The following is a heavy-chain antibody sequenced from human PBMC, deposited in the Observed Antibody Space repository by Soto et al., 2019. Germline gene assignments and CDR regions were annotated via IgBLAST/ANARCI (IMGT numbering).Heavy chain of an antibody. CDR3: AMLSGAHWFDP. CDR2: IYYSGST. J-gene: IGHJ5*02. CDR1: GGSISSYY. D-gene: IGHD2-2*01. Sequence: SETLSLTCTVSGGSISSYYWSWIRQPPGKGLEWIGYIYYSGSTNYNPSLKSRVTISVDTSKNQFSLKLSSVTAADTAVYYCAMLSGAHWFDPWGQGTLVTVSS. V-gene: IGHV4-59*01.